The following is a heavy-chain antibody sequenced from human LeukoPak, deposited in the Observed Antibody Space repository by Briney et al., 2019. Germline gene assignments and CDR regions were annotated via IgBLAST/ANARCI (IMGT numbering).Heavy chain of an antibody. CDR3: TRGAAVGYGPASY. V-gene: IGHV3-74*01. D-gene: IGHD4-17*01. CDR1: GFTFSSHW. Sequence: PGGSLRLSCTASGFTFSSHWMHWVRQAPGKGLVWVSRISDDGRSTNYADSVSGRFTVSRDNAKNTLYLQMSSLTAEDTAVYYCTRGAAVGYGPASYWGQGTLVTVSS. J-gene: IGHJ4*02. CDR2: ISDDGRST.